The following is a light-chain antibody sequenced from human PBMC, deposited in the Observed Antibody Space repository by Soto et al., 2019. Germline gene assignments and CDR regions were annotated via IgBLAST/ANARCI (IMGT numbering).Light chain of an antibody. CDR1: QSVSSSY. Sequence: EIVLTQSPGTLSLSPGERATLSCRASQSVSSSYLAWYQQKPGQAPRLLIHGVSNRATGIPDRFSGSGSGTDFTLTISRLEPEDFAVYYCQQYGSSPITFGQGTRLEIK. J-gene: IGKJ5*01. CDR3: QQYGSSPIT. CDR2: GVS. V-gene: IGKV3-20*01.